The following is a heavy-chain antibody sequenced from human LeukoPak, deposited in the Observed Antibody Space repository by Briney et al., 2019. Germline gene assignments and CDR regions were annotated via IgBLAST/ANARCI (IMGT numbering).Heavy chain of an antibody. J-gene: IGHJ4*02. CDR1: GGSISSYY. D-gene: IGHD3-22*01. Sequence: MTSETLSLTCTVSGGSISSYYWSWIRQPPGKGLEWIGYIYYSGSTNYNPSLKSRVTISVDTSKNQFSLKLGSVTAADTAVYYCARWYYYDSSGYDYWGQGTLATVSS. V-gene: IGHV4-59*08. CDR3: ARWYYYDSSGYDY. CDR2: IYYSGST.